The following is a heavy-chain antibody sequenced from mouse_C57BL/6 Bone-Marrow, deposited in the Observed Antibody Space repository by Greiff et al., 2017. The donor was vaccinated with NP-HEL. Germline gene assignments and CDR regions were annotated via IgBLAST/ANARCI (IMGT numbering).Heavy chain of an antibody. D-gene: IGHD1-1*01. CDR2: IHPNSGSN. CDR3: ARVVVAKDY. Sequence: QVQLQQPGAELVKPGASVKLSCKASGYTFTSYWMHWVKQRPGQGLEWIGMIHPNSGSNNYNEKFKSKATLTVDKSSSTAYMQLSSLTSEDSAVYYCARVVVAKDYWGQGTTLTVSS. CDR1: GYTFTSYW. V-gene: IGHV1-64*01. J-gene: IGHJ2*01.